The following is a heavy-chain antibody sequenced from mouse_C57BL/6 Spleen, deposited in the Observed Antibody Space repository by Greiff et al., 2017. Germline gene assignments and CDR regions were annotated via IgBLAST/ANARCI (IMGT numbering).Heavy chain of an antibody. J-gene: IGHJ3*01. CDR2: ISYDGSN. Sequence: DVQLQESGPGLVKPSQSLSLTCSVTGYSITSGYYWNWIRQFPGNKLEWMGYISYDGSNNYNPSLKNRISITRDTSKNQFFLKLNSVTTEDTATYYCAYYDYDGAWFAYWGQGTLVTVSA. CDR3: AYYDYDGAWFAY. CDR1: GYSITSGYY. V-gene: IGHV3-6*01. D-gene: IGHD2-4*01.